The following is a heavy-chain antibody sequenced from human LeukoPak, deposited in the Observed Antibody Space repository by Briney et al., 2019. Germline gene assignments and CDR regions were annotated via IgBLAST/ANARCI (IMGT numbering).Heavy chain of an antibody. CDR2: IYYSGST. J-gene: IGHJ6*03. CDR3: ARVRAYYYMDV. V-gene: IGHV4-59*01. CDR1: GGSISSYY. D-gene: IGHD4/OR15-4a*01. Sequence: SETLSLTCGVSGGSISSYYWSWIRQPPGKGLEWIGYIYYSGSTNYNPSLKSRITISVDTSKNQFSLKLSSVTAADTAVYYCARVRAYYYMDVWGKGTTVTVSS.